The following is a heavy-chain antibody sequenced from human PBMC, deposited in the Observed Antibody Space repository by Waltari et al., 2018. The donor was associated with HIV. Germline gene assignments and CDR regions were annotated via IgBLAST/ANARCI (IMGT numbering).Heavy chain of an antibody. Sequence: QEKLVESGGAVVKPGGSLRLSCVAAGFEFNTYNVHWVRQAPGKGLEWMAVVWFDENNKNYAESLKGRLAISRNNAKKTLYLQMNRLRVDDTAVYYCARGTGPLSPLDLWGQGTSVTVSS. CDR3: ARGTGPLSPLDL. CDR2: VWFDENNK. V-gene: IGHV3-33*01. CDR1: GFEFNTYN. J-gene: IGHJ3*01.